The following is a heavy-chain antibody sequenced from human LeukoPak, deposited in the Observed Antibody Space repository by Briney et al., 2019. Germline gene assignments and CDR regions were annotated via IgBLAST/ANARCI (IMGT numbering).Heavy chain of an antibody. Sequence: PGGSLRLSCAASGFTVSFTYMSWVRQAPGKGLEWVANIKQDGSEKYYVDSVKGRFTISRDNAKNSLYLQMNSLRAEDTAVYYCARDRGLTHHPYYDFWSGSGSYWYFDLWGRGTLVTVSS. CDR2: IKQDGSEK. CDR1: GFTVSFTY. V-gene: IGHV3-7*01. CDR3: ARDRGLTHHPYYDFWSGSGSYWYFDL. J-gene: IGHJ2*01. D-gene: IGHD3-3*01.